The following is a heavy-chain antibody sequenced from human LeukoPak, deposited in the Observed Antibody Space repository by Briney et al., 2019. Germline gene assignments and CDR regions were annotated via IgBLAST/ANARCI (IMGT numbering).Heavy chain of an antibody. CDR2: FDPEDGET. CDR3: AKDNMVRGITYYFDN. Sequence: ASVKVSCKVSGYTLTELSMHWVRQAPGKGLEWMGGFDPEDGETIYAQKFQGRVTMTEDTSTDTAYMELSSLRSEDTAVYYCAKDNMVRGITYYFDNWGQGTLVTVSS. V-gene: IGHV1-24*01. CDR1: GYTLTELS. D-gene: IGHD3-10*01. J-gene: IGHJ4*02.